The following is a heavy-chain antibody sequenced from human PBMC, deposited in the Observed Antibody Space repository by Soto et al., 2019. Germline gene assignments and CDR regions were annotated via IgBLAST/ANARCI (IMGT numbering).Heavy chain of an antibody. D-gene: IGHD1-20*01. CDR1: GFTVSANY. CDR2: IYSGGGTA. CDR3: AREGFITATTGDS. V-gene: IGHV3-53*01. J-gene: IGHJ5*02. Sequence: EVQLVESGGGLIQPGGSLRLSCAASGFTVSANYMSWVRQAPGKGLEWVSVIYSGGGTAYYADSVKGRFTISRDNSKNTLYLQMDRLRAEDTAVYYCAREGFITATTGDSWGQGTLVTVSS.